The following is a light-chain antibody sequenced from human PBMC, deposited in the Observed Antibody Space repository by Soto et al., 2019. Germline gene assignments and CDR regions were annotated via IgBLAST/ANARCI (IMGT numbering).Light chain of an antibody. CDR3: QSYDSSLSALYV. Sequence: QSVLTQPPSXSXXXGQRVTISCTGSSSNIGAGYDVHWYQQLPGTAPKLLIYGNSNRPSGVPDRFSGSKSGTSASLAITGLQAEDEADYYCQSYDSSLSALYVFGTGTKLTVL. J-gene: IGLJ1*01. CDR2: GNS. V-gene: IGLV1-40*01. CDR1: SSNIGAGYD.